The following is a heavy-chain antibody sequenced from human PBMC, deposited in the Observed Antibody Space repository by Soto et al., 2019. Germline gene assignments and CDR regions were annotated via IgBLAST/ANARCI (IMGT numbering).Heavy chain of an antibody. D-gene: IGHD3-3*01. V-gene: IGHV3-21*01. CDR3: ARVGTYYDFWSGYYGMDV. CDR1: VFTVSSYS. J-gene: IGHJ6*02. CDR2: ISSSSSYI. Sequence: GSLRLSCAASVFTVSSYSMNWVRQAPGKGLEWVSSISSSSSYIYYADSVKGRFTISRDNAKNSLYLQMNSLRAEDTAVYYCARVGTYYDFWSGYYGMDVWGQGTTVTVS.